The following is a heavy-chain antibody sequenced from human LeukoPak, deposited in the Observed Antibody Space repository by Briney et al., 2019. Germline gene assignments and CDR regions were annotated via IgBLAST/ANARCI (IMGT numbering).Heavy chain of an antibody. Sequence: GGSLRLSWAASGFTFSSYAMHWVRQAPGKGLEWVAVISYDGSNKYYADSVKGRFTISRDNSKNTLYLQMNSLRAEDTAVYYCARGWGYHDYWGQGTLVTVSS. J-gene: IGHJ4*02. D-gene: IGHD3-16*02. V-gene: IGHV3-30*04. CDR2: ISYDGSNK. CDR3: ARGWGYHDY. CDR1: GFTFSSYA.